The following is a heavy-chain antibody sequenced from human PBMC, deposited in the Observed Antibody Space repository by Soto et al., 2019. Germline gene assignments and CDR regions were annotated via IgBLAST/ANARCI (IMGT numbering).Heavy chain of an antibody. CDR3: AKGGAIVAAGTRVYLYNAMDV. J-gene: IGHJ6*02. Sequence: KPSETLSLTCTVSGGSISGYYWSWVRQPAGKGLEWVGRIYSDGTTNYSPSLKSRVTMSLDTSKDQFSLHLNSVTAADTAEYYCAKGGAIVAAGTRVYLYNAMDVWGQGTTVTVSS. V-gene: IGHV4-4*07. CDR1: GGSISGYY. D-gene: IGHD1-26*01. CDR2: IYSDGTT.